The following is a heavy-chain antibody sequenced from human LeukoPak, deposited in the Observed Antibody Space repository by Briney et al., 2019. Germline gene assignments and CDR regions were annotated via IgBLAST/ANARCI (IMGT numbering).Heavy chain of an antibody. V-gene: IGHV3-48*03. CDR3: ARNPYSSVPATATSGFDY. CDR2: ISSSGSTI. J-gene: IGHJ4*02. CDR1: GFTFSSYE. Sequence: GESLRLSCAASGFTFSSYEMNWVRQAPGKGLEWVSYISSSGSTIYYADSVKGRFTISRDNAKNSLYLQMNSLRAEDTDVYYCARNPYSSVPATATSGFDYWGQGTLVTVSS. D-gene: IGHD2-2*01.